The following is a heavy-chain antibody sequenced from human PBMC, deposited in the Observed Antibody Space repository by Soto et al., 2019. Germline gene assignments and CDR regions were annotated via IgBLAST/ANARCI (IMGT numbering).Heavy chain of an antibody. CDR2: IYSGGST. D-gene: IGHD2-21*02. J-gene: IGHJ4*02. CDR1: GFTVSSNY. V-gene: IGHV3-53*01. Sequence: EVQLVESGGGLIQPGGSLRLSCEASGFTVSSNYMSWVRQAPGKGLEWVSVIYSGGSTNYADSVKGRFTISRDTPKHTLYLQMNSLRAEDTAVYYCARLPAFCGGDCPDYWGQGTLVTVSS. CDR3: ARLPAFCGGDCPDY.